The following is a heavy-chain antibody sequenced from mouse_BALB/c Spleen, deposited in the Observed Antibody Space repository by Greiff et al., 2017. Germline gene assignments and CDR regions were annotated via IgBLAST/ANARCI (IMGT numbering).Heavy chain of an antibody. J-gene: IGHJ2*01. CDR2: IDPETGGT. D-gene: IGHD2-4*01. V-gene: IGHV1-15*01. CDR1: GYTFTDYE. CDR3: TRGGMITTFDY. Sequence: QVQLQQSGAELVRPGASVTLSCKASGYTFTDYEMHWVKQTPVHGLEWIGAIDPETGGTAYNQKFKGKATLTADKSSSTAYMELRSLTSEDSAVYYCTRGGMITTFDYWGQGTTLTVSS.